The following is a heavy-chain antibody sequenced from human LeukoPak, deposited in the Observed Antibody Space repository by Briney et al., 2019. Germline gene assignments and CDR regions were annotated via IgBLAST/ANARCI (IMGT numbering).Heavy chain of an antibody. CDR1: GFTFSHYW. Sequence: QPGGSLRFSCAASGFTFSHYWMAWVRQAPGKGLEWVAIIRPDANDGSYVDSVKGRFTISRDNAKNSLYLQLNSLRAEDTAVYFCARADWGSIDYWGQGALVTVSS. J-gene: IGHJ4*02. CDR2: IRPDANDG. CDR3: ARADWGSIDY. V-gene: IGHV3-7*01. D-gene: IGHD7-27*01.